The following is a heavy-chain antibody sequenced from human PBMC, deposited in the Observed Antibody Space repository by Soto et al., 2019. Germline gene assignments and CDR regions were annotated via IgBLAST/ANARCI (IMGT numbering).Heavy chain of an antibody. CDR2: IWYDGSNK. CDR1: GFTFSSYG. J-gene: IGHJ6*02. CDR3: AREQIAVAGTYYYYGMDV. V-gene: IGHV3-33*01. Sequence: QVQLVESGGGVVQPGRSLRLSCAASGFTFSSYGMHWVRQAPGKGLEWVAVIWYDGSNKYYADSVKGRFTISRDNSKNTLYLQMNSLRAEDTAVYYCAREQIAVAGTYYYYGMDVWGQGTTVTVSS. D-gene: IGHD6-19*01.